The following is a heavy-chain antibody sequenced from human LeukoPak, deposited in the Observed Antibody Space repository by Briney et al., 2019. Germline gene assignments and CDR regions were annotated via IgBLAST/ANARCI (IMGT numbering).Heavy chain of an antibody. D-gene: IGHD5-12*01. J-gene: IGHJ4*02. V-gene: IGHV3-74*01. CDR1: GFTFSSYW. CDR3: ARDRRSSGYDVDY. Sequence: GGSLRLSCAASGFTFSSYWMHWVRQAPGKGLVWVSRIHSDGSSTSYADSVKGRFTISRDNAKNTLYLQMNSLRAEDTAVYYCARDRRSSGYDVDYWGQGTLVTVSS. CDR2: IHSDGSST.